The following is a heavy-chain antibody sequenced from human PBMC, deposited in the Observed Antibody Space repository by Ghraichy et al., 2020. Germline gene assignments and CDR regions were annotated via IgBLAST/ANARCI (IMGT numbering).Heavy chain of an antibody. V-gene: IGHV3-48*03. CDR1: GFTFSSYE. D-gene: IGHD3-22*01. Sequence: GGSLRLSCAASGFTFSSYEMNWVRQAPGKGLEWVSYISSSGSTIYYADSVKGRFTISRDNAKNSLYLQMNSLRAEDTAVYYCARGGSAYDSSGRGAFDIWGQGTMVTVSS. CDR3: ARGGSAYDSSGRGAFDI. J-gene: IGHJ3*02. CDR2: ISSSGSTI.